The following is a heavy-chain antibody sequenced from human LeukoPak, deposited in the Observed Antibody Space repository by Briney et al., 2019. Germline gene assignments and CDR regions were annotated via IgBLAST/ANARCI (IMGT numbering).Heavy chain of an antibody. J-gene: IGHJ4*02. Sequence: GGPLRLSCAASGFTFSSYAMSWVRQAPGKGLEWVSAISGSGGSTYYADSVKGRFTISRDNSKNTLYLQMNSLRAEDTAVYYCAKDDGWYPLRGYFDYWGQGALVTVSS. CDR2: ISGSGGST. D-gene: IGHD6-19*01. V-gene: IGHV3-23*01. CDR1: GFTFSSYA. CDR3: AKDDGWYPLRGYFDY.